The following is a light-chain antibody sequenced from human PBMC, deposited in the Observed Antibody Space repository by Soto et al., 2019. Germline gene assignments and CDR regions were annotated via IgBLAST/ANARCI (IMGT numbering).Light chain of an antibody. CDR1: SSDVGGYNY. CDR3: QSYDISLSGFHV. V-gene: IGLV2-14*01. J-gene: IGLJ1*01. Sequence: QSVLTQPASVSGSPGQSITISCTGTSSDVGGYNYVSWYQQYPGKAPKLLIYDVSNRPSGVPNRFSGSKSGNSASLAITGLQAEDEADYYCQSYDISLSGFHVFGTGTKVTVL. CDR2: DVS.